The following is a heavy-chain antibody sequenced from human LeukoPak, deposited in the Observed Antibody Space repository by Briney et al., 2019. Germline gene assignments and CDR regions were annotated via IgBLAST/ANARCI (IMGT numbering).Heavy chain of an antibody. CDR2: ITSNIYT. Sequence: PGGSLRLSCAASGFTFSSYSLNWVRQAPGKGLEWVSCITSNIYTYYADSVRGRFTISRDNSQNSVYLGMNSLRAEDTAVYYCARERDTSMVALDSWGQGTLVTVSS. J-gene: IGHJ4*02. D-gene: IGHD5-18*01. V-gene: IGHV3-21*06. CDR3: ARERDTSMVALDS. CDR1: GFTFSSYS.